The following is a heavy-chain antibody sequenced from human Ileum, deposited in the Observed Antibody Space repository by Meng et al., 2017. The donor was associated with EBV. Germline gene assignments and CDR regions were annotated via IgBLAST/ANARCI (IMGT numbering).Heavy chain of an antibody. D-gene: IGHD1-7*01. Sequence: QVQLRESGPGLVKPSGPLSLTCTVSGDSISSDIWWSWVRQPPGKGLEWIGEVYHRGDTNYNPSLKSRVDISVDKSKNQFYLSLFSVTAADTAVYYCGRDQGRELINHWGQGTLVTVSS. CDR2: VYHRGDT. CDR1: GDSISSDIW. J-gene: IGHJ4*02. V-gene: IGHV4-4*02. CDR3: GRDQGRELINH.